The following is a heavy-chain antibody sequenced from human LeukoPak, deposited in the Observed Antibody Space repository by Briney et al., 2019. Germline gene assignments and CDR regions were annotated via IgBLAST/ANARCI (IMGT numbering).Heavy chain of an antibody. D-gene: IGHD5-12*01. CDR3: AREDSGYGSPFNDY. V-gene: IGHV1-69*13. Sequence: GASVKVSCKASGGTFSSYAISWARQAPGQGLEWMGGIIPIFGTANYAQKFQGRVTITADESASTAYMELSSLRSEDTAVYYCAREDSGYGSPFNDYWGQGTLVTVSS. CDR1: GGTFSSYA. J-gene: IGHJ4*02. CDR2: IIPIFGTA.